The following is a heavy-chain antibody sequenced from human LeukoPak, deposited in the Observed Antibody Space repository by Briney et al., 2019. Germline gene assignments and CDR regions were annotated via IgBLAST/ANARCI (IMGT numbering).Heavy chain of an antibody. Sequence: SETLSLTCTVSGGSISSSSYYWGWIRQPPGKGLEWIGSIYYSGSTNYNPSLKSRVTISVDTSKNQFSLKLSSVTAADTAVYYCARFCSSTSCYAYDAFDIWGQGTMVTVSS. J-gene: IGHJ3*02. CDR2: IYYSGST. CDR3: ARFCSSTSCYAYDAFDI. D-gene: IGHD2-2*01. V-gene: IGHV4-39*07. CDR1: GGSISSSSYY.